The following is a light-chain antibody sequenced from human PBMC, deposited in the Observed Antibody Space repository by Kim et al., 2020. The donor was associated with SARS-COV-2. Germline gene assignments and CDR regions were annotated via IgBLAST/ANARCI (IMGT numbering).Light chain of an antibody. CDR3: AAWDDSLSAWV. Sequence: ELTQPHSASGTPGQRVTISCSGSSSNIGSNYVYWYQQLPGTAPKLLIYRNNQRPSGVPDRFSGSKSGTSASLAISGLRSEDEADYYCAAWDDSLSAWVFGGGTQLTVL. J-gene: IGLJ3*02. CDR1: SSNIGSNY. V-gene: IGLV1-47*01. CDR2: RNN.